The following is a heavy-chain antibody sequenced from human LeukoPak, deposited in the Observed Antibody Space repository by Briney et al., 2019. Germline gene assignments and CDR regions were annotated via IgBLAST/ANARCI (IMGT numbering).Heavy chain of an antibody. J-gene: IGHJ4*02. Sequence: GGSLRLSCAASGFTFSTQAISWVRQAPGKGLEWVSIISGSGGTTYYADSVKGRFTISRDNSKNTVYLQMDSLRAEDTAVYYCAKDFPSVVLGGQGTLVTVSS. CDR3: AKDFPSVVL. CDR2: ISGSGGTT. V-gene: IGHV3-23*01. CDR1: GFTFSTQA. D-gene: IGHD4-23*01.